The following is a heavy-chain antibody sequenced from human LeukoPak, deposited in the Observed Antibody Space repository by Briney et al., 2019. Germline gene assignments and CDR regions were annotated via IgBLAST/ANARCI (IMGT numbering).Heavy chain of an antibody. CDR2: IYPGDSDT. CDR1: RYSFTNYW. V-gene: IGHV5-51*01. Sequence: AESLKISCKGSRYSFTNYWIGWVRQMPGKGLEWMGIIYPGDSDTRYSPSFQGQVTISADKSISTAYLQWSSLKASDTAMYYCARRGLYSSSSYYYMDVWGKGTTVTVSS. CDR3: ARRGLYSSSSYYYMDV. D-gene: IGHD6-6*01. J-gene: IGHJ6*03.